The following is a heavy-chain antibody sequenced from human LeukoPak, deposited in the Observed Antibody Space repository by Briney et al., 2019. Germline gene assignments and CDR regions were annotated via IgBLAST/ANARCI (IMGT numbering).Heavy chain of an antibody. CDR1: GGSISSSSYY. D-gene: IGHD3-10*01. J-gene: IGHJ3*02. CDR2: IYYSGST. Sequence: SETLSLTCTVSGGSISSSSYYWGWIRQPPGKGLEWIGSIYYSGSTYYNPSLKSRVTISVDTSKNQFSLKLSSVTAADTAVYYCARLSYYYGSGSSQTDAFDIWGQGTMVTVSS. CDR3: ARLSYYYGSGSSQTDAFDI. V-gene: IGHV4-39*01.